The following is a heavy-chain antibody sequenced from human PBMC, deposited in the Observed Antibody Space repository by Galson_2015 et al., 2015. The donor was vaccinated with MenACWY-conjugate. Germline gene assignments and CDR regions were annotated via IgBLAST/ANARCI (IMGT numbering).Heavy chain of an antibody. D-gene: IGHD1-7*01. CDR3: TSDKLELVRLPGHYFDY. CDR2: ISADGSSK. CDR1: GFSFSRHS. V-gene: IGHV3-74*01. Sequence: SLRLSCATSGFSFSRHSMHWVRRVPGKGLGWVSRISADGSSKTYADSVKGRFTISRDNAKYTLYLQINSLRTEDTALYYCTSDKLELVRLPGHYFDYWGQGSLVNVSS. J-gene: IGHJ4*02.